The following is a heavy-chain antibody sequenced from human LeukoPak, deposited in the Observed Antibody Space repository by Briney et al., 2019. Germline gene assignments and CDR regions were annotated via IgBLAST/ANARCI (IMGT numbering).Heavy chain of an antibody. V-gene: IGHV4-34*01. J-gene: IGHJ6*02. D-gene: IGHD3-3*01. CDR3: ASWGAYDFWSGYSQAGMDV. CDR2: INHSGST. CDR1: GGSFSGYY. Sequence: SETLSLTCAVYGGSFSGYYWSWIRQPPGKGLEWIGEINHSGSTNYNPSLKSRVTISVDTSKNQFSLKLSSVTAADTAVYYCASWGAYDFWSGYSQAGMDVWGQGTTVTVSS.